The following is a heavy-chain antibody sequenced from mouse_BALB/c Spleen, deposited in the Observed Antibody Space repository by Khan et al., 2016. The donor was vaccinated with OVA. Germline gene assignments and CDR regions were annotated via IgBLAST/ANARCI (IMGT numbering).Heavy chain of an antibody. CDR2: IGPGSGNT. D-gene: IGHD1-1*01. Sequence: DLVKPGASVKLSCKASGYTFTSYWINWIKQRPGQGLEWVGHIGPGSGNTYYNEIFKGKATLTVDTSSSTAYIQLSSLSSEDSAVYFCARSNYYGSRLYAMDYWGQGTSVTVSS. V-gene: IGHV1S41*01. CDR3: ARSNYYGSRLYAMDY. J-gene: IGHJ4*01. CDR1: GYTFTSYW.